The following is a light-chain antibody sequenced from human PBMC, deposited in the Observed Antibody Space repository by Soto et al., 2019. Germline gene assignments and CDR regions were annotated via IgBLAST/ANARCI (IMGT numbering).Light chain of an antibody. Sequence: QSVLTQPASVSGSPGQSIIISCTGTSSNIGSYNLVSWYQQVPGKAPKVMIYEADKRPSGVSNRFSGSRSGNTASLTISGLQAEDEADYYCCSYAGSYTWVFGGGTKLTVL. CDR2: EAD. CDR3: CSYAGSYTWV. V-gene: IGLV2-23*01. CDR1: SSNIGSYNL. J-gene: IGLJ3*02.